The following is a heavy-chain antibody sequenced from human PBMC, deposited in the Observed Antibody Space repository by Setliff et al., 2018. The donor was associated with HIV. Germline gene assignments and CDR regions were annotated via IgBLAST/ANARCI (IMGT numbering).Heavy chain of an antibody. J-gene: IGHJ5*02. CDR3: ARAPNSPYYSNVWYADH. D-gene: IGHD3-22*01. V-gene: IGHV5-51*01. CDR1: GYSFTTYR. Sequence: GESLKLSCKGSGYSFTTYRIGWVRQMPGKGLEWMAILYPGDSDTRYSPSFQSQVTVSADKSIGTAYLQWNSLKASDTALYFCARAPNSPYYSNVWYADHWGQGTLVTVSS. CDR2: LYPGDSDT.